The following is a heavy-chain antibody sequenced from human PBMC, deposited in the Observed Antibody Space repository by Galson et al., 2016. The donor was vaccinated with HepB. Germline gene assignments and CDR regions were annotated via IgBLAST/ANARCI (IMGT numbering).Heavy chain of an antibody. V-gene: IGHV2-5*02. CDR2: IYWDDDT. J-gene: IGHJ4*02. D-gene: IGHD2-15*01. CDR3: AHALSYCSGSACFSIYYFDY. CDR1: GFSLTTDRVG. Sequence: PALVKPTQTLTLTCTFSGFSLTTDRVGVGWIRQTPGKALEWLALIYWDDDTRYSPPLRSRLAITKDTSKNQVLLTMTNMNPMDTATYYCAHALSYCSGSACFSIYYFDYWGQGTLVAVSS.